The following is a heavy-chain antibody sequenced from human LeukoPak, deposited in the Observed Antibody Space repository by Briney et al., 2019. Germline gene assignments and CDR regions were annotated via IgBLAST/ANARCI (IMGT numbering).Heavy chain of an antibody. Sequence: ASVKVSCKASGYTFTGYYMHWVRQAPGQGLEWMGWISAYNGNTNYAQKLQGRVTMTTDTSTSTAYMELRSLRSDDTAVYYCARDAGSLLWFGEYNWFDPWGQGTLVTVSS. CDR3: ARDAGSLLWFGEYNWFDP. CDR2: ISAYNGNT. V-gene: IGHV1-18*04. D-gene: IGHD3-10*01. J-gene: IGHJ5*02. CDR1: GYTFTGYY.